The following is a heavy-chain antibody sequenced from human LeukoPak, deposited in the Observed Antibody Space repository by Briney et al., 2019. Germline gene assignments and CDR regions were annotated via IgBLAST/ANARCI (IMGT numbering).Heavy chain of an antibody. D-gene: IGHD2-15*01. CDR3: AKGVSLGYCSGGSCSAHFDH. Sequence: GGSLRLSCAASGFTFDVYAMHWVRQAPGKGLEWVSGISWNSGTIGYAGSVKGRFTISRDNAKNSLYLQMNSLRAEDMALYYCAKGVSLGYCSGGSCSAHFDHWGQGTLVTVSS. V-gene: IGHV3-9*03. CDR2: ISWNSGTI. CDR1: GFTFDVYA. J-gene: IGHJ4*02.